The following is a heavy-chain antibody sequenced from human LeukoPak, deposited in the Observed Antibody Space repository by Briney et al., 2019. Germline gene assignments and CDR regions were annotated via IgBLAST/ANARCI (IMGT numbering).Heavy chain of an antibody. CDR2: IIPILGIA. V-gene: IGHV1-69*04. J-gene: IGHJ4*02. D-gene: IGHD1-26*01. CDR3: ARDTRIVGATNDY. Sequence: GASVKVSCKASGGTFSSYAISWVRQAPGQGLEWMGRIIPILGIANYAQKFQGGVTITADKSTSTAYMELSSLRSEDTAVYYCARDTRIVGATNDYWGQGTLVTVSS. CDR1: GGTFSSYA.